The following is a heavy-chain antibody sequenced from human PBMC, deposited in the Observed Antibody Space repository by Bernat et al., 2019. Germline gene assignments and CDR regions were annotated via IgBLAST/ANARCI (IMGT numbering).Heavy chain of an antibody. D-gene: IGHD3-16*01. CDR3: AREAYSNGGLGDLDY. Sequence: QVQLVESGGGVVQPGRSRRLSCAASGFTFSRYAIQWVRQAPGKGLEWVAVISADGGIKYYADSVKGRFTISRDNSKNTLYLQMHRLRPEDTAVYYCAREAYSNGGLGDLDYWGQGTLVTVSS. CDR1: GFTFSRYA. J-gene: IGHJ4*02. V-gene: IGHV3-30-3*01. CDR2: ISADGGIK.